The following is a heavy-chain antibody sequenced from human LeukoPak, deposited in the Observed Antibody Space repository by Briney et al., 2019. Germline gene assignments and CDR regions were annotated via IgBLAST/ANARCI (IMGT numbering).Heavy chain of an antibody. J-gene: IGHJ4*02. Sequence: PGGSLRLCCAASGYTFTTYWIHWVRQAAGKGLVWVSLINSDGSNTGYADSVKGRFTISRDNAKNLVYLQMNSLRAEDTAVYYCIRDSSSSFDYWGQGTLVTVSS. CDR3: IRDSSSSFDY. CDR1: GYTFTTYW. V-gene: IGHV3-74*01. CDR2: INSDGSNT. D-gene: IGHD6-13*01.